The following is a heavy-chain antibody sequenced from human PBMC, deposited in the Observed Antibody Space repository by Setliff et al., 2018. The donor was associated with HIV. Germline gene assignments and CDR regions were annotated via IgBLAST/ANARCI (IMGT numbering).Heavy chain of an antibody. CDR3: ARDHWVAGLDY. D-gene: IGHD6-19*01. CDR1: GFTFNDFW. CDR2: IKQDGSEK. Sequence: GGSLRLSCAASGFTFNDFWMSWVRQAPGKGLEWVANIKQDGSEKNYVDSVKGRFTISRDTAKNSLYLQMNSLRVEDTAVYYCARDHWVAGLDYWGQGTLVTVS. V-gene: IGHV3-7*01. J-gene: IGHJ4*02.